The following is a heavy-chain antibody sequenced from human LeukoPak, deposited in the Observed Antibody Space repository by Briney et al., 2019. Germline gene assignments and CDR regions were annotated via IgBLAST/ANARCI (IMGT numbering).Heavy chain of an antibody. J-gene: IGHJ4*02. CDR3: ARGDRYFDWLLFIFDY. CDR1: GYTFTGYY. D-gene: IGHD3-9*01. CDR2: INPSGGST. V-gene: IGHV1-46*01. Sequence: ASVKVSCKASGYTFTGYYMHWVRQAPGQGLEWMGIINPSGGSTSYAQKFQGRVTMTRDTSTSTVYMELSSLRSEDTAVYYCARGDRYFDWLLFIFDYWGQGTLVTVSS.